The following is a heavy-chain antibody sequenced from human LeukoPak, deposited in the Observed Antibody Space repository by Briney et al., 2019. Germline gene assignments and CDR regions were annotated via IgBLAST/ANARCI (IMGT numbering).Heavy chain of an antibody. CDR2: IYHSGST. Sequence: KTSETLSLTCTVCGGSFSGYYWRYIRQPPGKGLEWIGEIYHSGSTNYNPSLKSRVTISVDKSKNQFSLKLSPVTAADTAVYYCASSPPISYYYYGMDVWGQGTTVTVSS. J-gene: IGHJ6*02. D-gene: IGHD3-3*01. CDR3: ASSPPISYYYYGMDV. V-gene: IGHV4-34*01. CDR1: GGSFSGYY.